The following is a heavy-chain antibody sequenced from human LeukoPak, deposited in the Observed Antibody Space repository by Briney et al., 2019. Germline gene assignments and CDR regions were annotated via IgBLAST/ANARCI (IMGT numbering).Heavy chain of an antibody. D-gene: IGHD4-17*01. V-gene: IGHV3-23*01. CDR3: AKAYDATVYLYYFDY. J-gene: IGHJ4*02. Sequence: GGSLRLSCAASGFTFSSYAMHWVRQAPGKGLEWVSAISGSGGSTYYADSVKGRFTISRDNSKNTLYLQMNSLRAEDTAVYYCAKAYDATVYLYYFDYWGQGTLVTVSS. CDR2: ISGSGGST. CDR1: GFTFSSYA.